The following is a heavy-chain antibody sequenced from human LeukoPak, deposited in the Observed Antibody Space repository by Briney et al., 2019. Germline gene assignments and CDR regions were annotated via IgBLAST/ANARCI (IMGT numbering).Heavy chain of an antibody. J-gene: IGHJ4*02. CDR3: ARDVVATIRYYFDY. V-gene: IGHV3-30*09. D-gene: IGHD5-12*01. CDR2: ISYDGSNA. Sequence: GGSLRLSCAASGFTFSSYAMHWVRQTPANGLEWVAVISYDGSNAYYADSVKGRFAISRDNSKNTLYLQMNSLRAEDTAVYYCARDVVATIRYYFDYWGQGALVTVSS. CDR1: GFTFSSYA.